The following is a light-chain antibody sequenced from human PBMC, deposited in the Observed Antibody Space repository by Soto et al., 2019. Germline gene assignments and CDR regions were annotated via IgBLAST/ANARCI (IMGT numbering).Light chain of an antibody. CDR3: QQYGSSPFT. V-gene: IGKV3-20*01. CDR1: QSVSSNF. Sequence: EIVLTQSPGTLSLSPGEGATLSCRASQSVSSNFLAWYQQKPGQAPRLLIYAASSRATGISDRFSGSGSETDFTFTIRRLEPEDFAVYYCQQYGSSPFTFGPGTKVD. CDR2: AAS. J-gene: IGKJ3*01.